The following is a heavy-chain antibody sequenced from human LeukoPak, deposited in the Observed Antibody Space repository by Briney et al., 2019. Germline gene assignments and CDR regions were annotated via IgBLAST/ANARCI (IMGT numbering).Heavy chain of an antibody. J-gene: IGHJ6*02. CDR2: FDPEDGET. V-gene: IGHV1-24*01. D-gene: IGHD3-10*01. CDR1: GYTLTELS. Sequence: ASVKVSCKVSGYTLTELSMHWVRQAPGKGLEWMGGFDPEDGETIYAQKFQGRVTMTEDTSTDTAYMELSSLRSEDTAVYYCATLRLYGSGRKYGMDVWGQGTTVTVSS. CDR3: ATLRLYGSGRKYGMDV.